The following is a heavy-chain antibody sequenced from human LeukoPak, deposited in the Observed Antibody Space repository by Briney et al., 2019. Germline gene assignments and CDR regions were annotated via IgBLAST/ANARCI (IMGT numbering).Heavy chain of an antibody. CDR3: ARDERYSDADHHYPDLGY. J-gene: IGHJ4*02. CDR1: GYIFTGYY. CDR2: INPNGGAT. Sequence: GASVKVSCKASGYIFTGYYLFWVRQAPGQGLEWMGRINPNGGATRYAQKFQGRVTLTSDTFIRTTYMEMSSLTPDDTAVYYCARDERYSDADHHYPDLGYWGQGTLVTVSS. V-gene: IGHV1-2*06. D-gene: IGHD3-16*01.